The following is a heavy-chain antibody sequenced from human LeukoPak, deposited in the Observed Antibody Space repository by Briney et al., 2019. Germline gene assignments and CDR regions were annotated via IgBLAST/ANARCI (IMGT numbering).Heavy chain of an antibody. V-gene: IGHV4-59*11. CDR3: ARAYGYDYYYYYMDV. D-gene: IGHD5-12*01. CDR2: IYYSGST. J-gene: IGHJ6*03. CDR1: GVSISSHY. Sequence: PSETLSLTCTVSGVSISSHYWSWIRQPPGKGLEWVGYIYYSGSTNYNPSLKSRVTISVDPSKNQFSLKLSSVTAADTAVYYCARAYGYDYYYYYMDVWGKGTTVTVSS.